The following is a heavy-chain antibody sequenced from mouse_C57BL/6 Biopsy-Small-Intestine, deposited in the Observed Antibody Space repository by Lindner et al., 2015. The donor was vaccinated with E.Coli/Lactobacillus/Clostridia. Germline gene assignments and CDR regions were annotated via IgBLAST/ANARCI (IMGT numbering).Heavy chain of an antibody. Sequence: VQLTGVRGAEPMKPGASVKLSCKATGYTFTGYWIEWVKQRPGHGLEWIGEILPGSGSTNYNEKFKGKATFTADTSSNTAYMQLSSLTTEDSAIYYCAAYSRFAYWGQGTLVTVSA. D-gene: IGHD2-12*01. V-gene: IGHV1-9*01. J-gene: IGHJ3*01. CDR3: AAYSRFAY. CDR2: ILPGSGST. CDR1: GYTFTGYW.